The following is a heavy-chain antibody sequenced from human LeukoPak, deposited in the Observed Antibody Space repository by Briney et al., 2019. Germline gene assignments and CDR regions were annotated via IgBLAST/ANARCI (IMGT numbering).Heavy chain of an antibody. D-gene: IGHD5-12*01. J-gene: IGHJ5*02. CDR2: INHSGST. CDR1: GGSFSGYY. CDR3: ARKVREWLRLIRFDP. V-gene: IGHV4-34*01. Sequence: SETLSLTCAVYGGSFSGYYWSWIRQPPGKGLEWIGEINHSGSTNYNPSLKSRVTISVDTSKNQFSLKLSSVTAADTAVYYCARKVREWLRLIRFDPWGQGTPVTVSS.